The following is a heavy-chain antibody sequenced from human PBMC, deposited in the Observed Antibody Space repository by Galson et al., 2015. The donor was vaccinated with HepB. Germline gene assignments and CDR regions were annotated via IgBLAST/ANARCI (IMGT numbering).Heavy chain of an antibody. CDR3: ARGQGDYYGSGSYLVLGY. J-gene: IGHJ4*02. CDR1: GYTFTGYY. V-gene: IGHV1-2*06. Sequence: SVKVSCKASGYTFTGYYMHWVRQAPGQGLEWMGRINPNSGGTNYAQKFQGRVTMTRDTSISTAYMELSRLRSDDTAVYYCARGQGDYYGSGSYLVLGYWGQGTLVTVSS. CDR2: INPNSGGT. D-gene: IGHD3-10*01.